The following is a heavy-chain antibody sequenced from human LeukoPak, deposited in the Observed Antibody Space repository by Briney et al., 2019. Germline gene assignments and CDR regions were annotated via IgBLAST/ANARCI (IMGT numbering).Heavy chain of an antibody. J-gene: IGHJ4*02. CDR3: AREGSEGYLFDY. CDR2: TYYRSKWYN. Sequence: PSQTLSLTCAISGDSVLSSSVAWSWIRQSPSRGLEWLGRTYYRSKWYNDYAGFVKSRITINPDTSKNQFFLQVNSMTPEDTAVYYCAREGSEGYLFDYWGQGTLVTVSS. V-gene: IGHV6-1*01. CDR1: GDSVLSSSVA. D-gene: IGHD1-1*01.